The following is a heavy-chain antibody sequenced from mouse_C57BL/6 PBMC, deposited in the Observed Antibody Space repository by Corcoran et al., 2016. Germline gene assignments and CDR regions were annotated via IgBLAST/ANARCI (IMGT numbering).Heavy chain of an antibody. J-gene: IGHJ2*01. CDR1: GFNIKDYY. CDR3: ARSNYYRRNYFDY. D-gene: IGHD2-12*01. Sequence: EVQLQQSGAELVKPGASVKLSCTASGFNIKDYYMHWVKQRPEQGLEWIGRIDPANGNTKYAPKFQGKATITADTSSNTAYLQLSSLTSEDTAIYYCARSNYYRRNYFDYWGQGTTLTVSS. CDR2: IDPANGNT. V-gene: IGHV14-3*01.